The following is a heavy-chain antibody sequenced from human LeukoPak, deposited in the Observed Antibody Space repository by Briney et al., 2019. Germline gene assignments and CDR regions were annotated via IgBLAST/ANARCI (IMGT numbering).Heavy chain of an antibody. Sequence: PGGSLRLSCAASGITFNDSYMSWLRQAPGKGLEWISFMYTGGSTIYYADSVKGRFTISRDNAKSSLHLQMNSLSAEDTAVYYCATSGGHPKGSDFWGQGTLVTVSS. CDR2: MYTGGSTI. D-gene: IGHD2-15*01. CDR1: GITFNDSY. CDR3: ATSGGHPKGSDF. V-gene: IGHV3-11*04. J-gene: IGHJ4*02.